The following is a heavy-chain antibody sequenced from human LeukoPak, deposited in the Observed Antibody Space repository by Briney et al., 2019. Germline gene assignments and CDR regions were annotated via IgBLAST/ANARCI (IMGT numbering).Heavy chain of an antibody. CDR1: GFSISTYG. J-gene: IGHJ4*02. CDR3: ARDWSAHYFDY. Sequence: GGSLRLSCVASGFSISTYGFNWVRQAPGKGLEWVSYISSSSALYYTDSVKGRFTISRDNAKNSLYLQMNSLRAEDTAVYYCARDWSAHYFDYWGQGILVTISS. V-gene: IGHV3-48*04. CDR2: ISSSSAL.